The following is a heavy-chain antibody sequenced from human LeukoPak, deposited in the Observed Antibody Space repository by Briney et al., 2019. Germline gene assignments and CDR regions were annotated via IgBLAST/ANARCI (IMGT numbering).Heavy chain of an antibody. Sequence: SETLSLTCTVSGGPVSSGSYYWSWIRQPPGKGLEWIGYIYYSGSTNYNPSLKSRVTISVDTSKNQFSLKLSSVTAADTAVYYCARSGSRVLPAAIWGQGTLVTVSS. V-gene: IGHV4-61*01. D-gene: IGHD2-2*01. CDR2: IYYSGST. CDR3: ARSGSRVLPAAI. J-gene: IGHJ4*02. CDR1: GGPVSSGSYY.